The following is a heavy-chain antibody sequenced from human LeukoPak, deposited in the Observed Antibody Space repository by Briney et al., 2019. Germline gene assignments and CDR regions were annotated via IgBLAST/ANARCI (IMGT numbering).Heavy chain of an antibody. D-gene: IGHD5-24*01. CDR2: INPTGDTT. CDR3: ASHVEMATIGATFDY. CDR1: GYTFTSHY. V-gene: IGHV1-46*01. Sequence: GASVKVSCKASGYTFTSHYMHWVRQAPGQGLEWMGVINPTGDTTRYAQKFQGRVTMTRDMSTSTDYMELSSLRSEDTAVYYCASHVEMATIGATFDYWGQGTLVTVSS. J-gene: IGHJ4*02.